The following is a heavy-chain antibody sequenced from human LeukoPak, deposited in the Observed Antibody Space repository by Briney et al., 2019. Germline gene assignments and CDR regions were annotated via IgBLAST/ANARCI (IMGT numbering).Heavy chain of an antibody. J-gene: IGHJ4*02. CDR1: GGSISSSSF. CDR3: ARRGITYSTSYFDS. D-gene: IGHD6-13*01. CDR2: IFYSGST. Sequence: SETLSLTCTVSGGSISSSSFGGWIRRPPGKRLEWVGQIFYSGSTYYNPSLKSRVTLSVDTSANPSSLRLNSVSAADTDIYYCARRGITYSTSYFDSWGQGILVTVSP. V-gene: IGHV4-39*01.